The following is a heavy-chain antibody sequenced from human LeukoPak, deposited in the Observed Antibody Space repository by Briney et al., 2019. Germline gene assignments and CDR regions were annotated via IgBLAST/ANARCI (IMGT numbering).Heavy chain of an antibody. CDR1: GYSISSGYY. CDR3: ARGAFGVLLSAFDI. Sequence: WETLSLTCTVSGYSISSGYYCWCSRQPPPRQREGCGNIYHSGSTYSNSSLKSRVIISVDTSKNQFSLKLSSVTAADTAVDWCARGAFGVLLSAFDIWGQGTMVTVSS. D-gene: IGHD3-3*01. V-gene: IGHV4-38-2*02. CDR2: IYHSGST. J-gene: IGHJ3*02.